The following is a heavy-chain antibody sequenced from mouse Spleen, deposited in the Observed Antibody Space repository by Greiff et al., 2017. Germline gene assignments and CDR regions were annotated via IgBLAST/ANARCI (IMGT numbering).Heavy chain of an antibody. D-gene: IGHD4-1*01. V-gene: IGHV1-61*01. CDR3: AREVVWTGTAWFAY. J-gene: IGHJ3*01. CDR1: GYTFTSYW. CDR2: IHPSDSET. Sequence: QVQLQQSGAELVRPGSSVKLSCKASGYTFTSYWMDWVKQRPGQGLEWIGNIHPSDSETHYNQKFKDKATLTVDKSSSTAYMHLSSLTSEDSAVYYCAREVVWTGTAWFAYWGQGTLVTVSA.